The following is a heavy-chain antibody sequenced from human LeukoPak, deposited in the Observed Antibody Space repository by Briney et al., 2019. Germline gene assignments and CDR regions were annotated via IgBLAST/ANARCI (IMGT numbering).Heavy chain of an antibody. J-gene: IGHJ5*02. Sequence: GGSLRLSCTGSGSTFSNTWMNWVRQAPGKGLEWVGRIKSEVDGGTTYYAAPVKGRFIISRDDSRNTVSLLMNGLKTEDTGVYYCSDYGGYRWGQGTLVTVSS. V-gene: IGHV3-15*07. CDR1: GSTFSNTW. CDR3: SDYGGYR. CDR2: IKSEVDGGTT. D-gene: IGHD4-23*01.